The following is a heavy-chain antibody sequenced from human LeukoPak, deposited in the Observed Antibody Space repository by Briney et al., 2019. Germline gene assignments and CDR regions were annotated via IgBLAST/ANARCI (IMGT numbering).Heavy chain of an antibody. D-gene: IGHD3/OR15-3a*01. CDR3: AKGRTEDWFDP. J-gene: IGHJ5*02. V-gene: IGHV3-23*01. Sequence: PGGSLRLSCAASGFTFSSFAMTWVRQPPGMGLEWVSVVGGNGGGTYYADSVKGRFTISRDNSKNTLYLQMNSLRAEDTAVYYCAKGRTEDWFDPWGQGTLVTVSS. CDR1: GFTFSSFA. CDR2: VGGNGGGT.